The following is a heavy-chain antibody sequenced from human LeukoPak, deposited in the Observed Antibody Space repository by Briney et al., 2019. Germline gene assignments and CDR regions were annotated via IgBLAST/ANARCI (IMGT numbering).Heavy chain of an antibody. D-gene: IGHD6-13*01. Sequence: HPGGSLRLSCAASGFTFDEYAMHWVRQAPGKGLEWVSGISWNSGSTGYGDSVKGRFTIPRDNAKNSLYLQMNSLRPEDTALYYCATVGDSRHPQFDYWGQGTLVTVSS. CDR1: GFTFDEYA. J-gene: IGHJ4*02. CDR2: ISWNSGST. V-gene: IGHV3-9*01. CDR3: ATVGDSRHPQFDY.